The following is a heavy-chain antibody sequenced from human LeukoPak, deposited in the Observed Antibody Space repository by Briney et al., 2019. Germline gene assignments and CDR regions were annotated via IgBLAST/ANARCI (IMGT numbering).Heavy chain of an antibody. Sequence: GGSLRLSCTASKFIFRNYSMTWVRQAPGKGLEWVAVISYDGSNKYYADSVKGRFTISRDNSKNTLYLQMNSLRAEDTAVYYCAREAAGYSYGPPDPWGQGTLVTVSS. D-gene: IGHD5-18*01. CDR3: AREAAGYSYGPPDP. V-gene: IGHV3-30*03. CDR2: ISYDGSNK. J-gene: IGHJ5*02. CDR1: KFIFRNYS.